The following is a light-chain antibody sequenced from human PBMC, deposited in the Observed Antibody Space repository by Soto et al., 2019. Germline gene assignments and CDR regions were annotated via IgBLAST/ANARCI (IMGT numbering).Light chain of an antibody. CDR3: QQYNSYSST. CDR1: QAISTW. CDR2: DAS. Sequence: GDRVTITYRSSQAISTWMAWYQQKPGKAPKLLVYDASTLQSGVASRFSGSGSGTEFTLTISSLQPDDFATYYCQQYNSYSSTFGQGTKVGIK. V-gene: IGKV1-5*01. J-gene: IGKJ1*01.